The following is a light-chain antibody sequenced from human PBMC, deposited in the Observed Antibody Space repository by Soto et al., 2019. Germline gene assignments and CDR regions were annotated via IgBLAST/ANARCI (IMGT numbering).Light chain of an antibody. CDR2: DAV. J-gene: IGKJ2*01. CDR1: QSVTGTN. Sequence: EIVLTQSPCTLSLSPGEGATLSCRASQSVTGTNLAWYQQRAGQAPRLLIYDAVRRATGIPDRFSGSGSGTDFTLTISRLEPEDFAVYYCHQYGSSLGTFGQGTKVEI. CDR3: HQYGSSLGT. V-gene: IGKV3-20*01.